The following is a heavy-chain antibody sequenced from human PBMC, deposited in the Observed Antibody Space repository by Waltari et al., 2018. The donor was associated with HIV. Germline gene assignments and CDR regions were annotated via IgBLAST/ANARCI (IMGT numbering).Heavy chain of an antibody. CDR1: GYSISSGYY. CDR3: ARRSGEYWYFDL. Sequence: QVQLQESGPGLVKPSETLSLTCTVSGYSISSGYYWGWIRQPPGKGLEWIGSMYHSGSTDYNPSLKSRVTMSVDTSKNQFSLKPSSVTAADTAVYYCARRSGEYWYFDLWGRGTLVTVSS. CDR2: MYHSGST. J-gene: IGHJ2*01. V-gene: IGHV4-38-2*02. D-gene: IGHD7-27*01.